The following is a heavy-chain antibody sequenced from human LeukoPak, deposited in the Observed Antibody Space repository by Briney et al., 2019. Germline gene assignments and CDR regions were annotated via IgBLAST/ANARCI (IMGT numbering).Heavy chain of an antibody. V-gene: IGHV4-31*03. D-gene: IGHD2-15*01. CDR1: GGSISSGGYY. CDR3: ARGGYCSGGSCFGAFDI. Sequence: SETLSLTCTVSGGSISSGGYYWSWIRQHPGKGLEWIGYIYYSGSTYYNPSLKSRVTISVDTSKNQFSLKLSSVTAADTAAYYCARGGYCSGGSCFGAFDIWGQGTMVTVSS. J-gene: IGHJ3*02. CDR2: IYYSGST.